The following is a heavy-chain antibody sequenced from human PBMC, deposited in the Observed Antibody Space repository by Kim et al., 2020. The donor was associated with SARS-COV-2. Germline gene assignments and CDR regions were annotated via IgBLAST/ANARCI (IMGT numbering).Heavy chain of an antibody. V-gene: IGHV3-30*18. CDR3: AKEAELGGYYGSGSYLTDFYYYAMDV. Sequence: GGSLRLSCAASGFTFSSYGMHWVRQAPGKGLEWVAVTSYDGSNKYYTDSVKGRFTISRDNSKNTLFLQMNSLRAEDTAVYYCAKEAELGGYYGSGSYLTDFYYYAMDVWGEGTTVTVS. CDR1: GFTFSSYG. CDR2: TSYDGSNK. J-gene: IGHJ6*02. D-gene: IGHD3-10*01.